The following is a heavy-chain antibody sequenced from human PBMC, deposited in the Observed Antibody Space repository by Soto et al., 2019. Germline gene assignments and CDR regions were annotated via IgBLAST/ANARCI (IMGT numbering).Heavy chain of an antibody. Sequence: SETLSLTCVVSGDSINSSHWGNWVRQPPEKGLEWIGQISHSGNTSYNPSLTSRVTISVDKSKSHFSLKLTSVTAADTDVYYCAARHFWSRPWTDRRLDYWGQGTLVTVSS. CDR2: ISHSGNT. CDR1: GDSINSSHW. J-gene: IGHJ4*02. V-gene: IGHV4-4*02. CDR3: AARHFWSRPWTDRRLDY. D-gene: IGHD3-3*02.